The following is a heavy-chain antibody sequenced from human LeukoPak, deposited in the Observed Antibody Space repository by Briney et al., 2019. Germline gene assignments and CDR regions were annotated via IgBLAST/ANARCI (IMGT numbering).Heavy chain of an antibody. CDR3: TTRGVDYDFWSGTYYNWFDP. J-gene: IGHJ5*02. CDR1: GFTFSNAW. V-gene: IGHV3-15*01. Sequence: GGSLRLSCAASGFTFSNAWMSWVRQAPGKGLEWVGRIKSKTDGGTTDYAAPVKGRFTISRDDSKNTLYLQMNSLKTEDTAVYYCTTRGVDYDFWSGTYYNWFDPWGQGTLVTVSS. CDR2: IKSKTDGGTT. D-gene: IGHD3-3*01.